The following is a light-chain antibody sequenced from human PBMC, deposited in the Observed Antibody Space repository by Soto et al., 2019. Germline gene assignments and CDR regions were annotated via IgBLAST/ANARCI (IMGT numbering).Light chain of an antibody. Sequence: EIVLTQSPGTLSLSPGERATLSCRASQSVSSNYLAWYQQRPGQAPRLLIYDASSRATGVPDRFSGSGSGTDFTLTISRLEPEDFAVYYCHHYGGSPGTLGQGTKVEIK. CDR3: HHYGGSPGT. CDR2: DAS. J-gene: IGKJ1*01. V-gene: IGKV3-20*01. CDR1: QSVSSNY.